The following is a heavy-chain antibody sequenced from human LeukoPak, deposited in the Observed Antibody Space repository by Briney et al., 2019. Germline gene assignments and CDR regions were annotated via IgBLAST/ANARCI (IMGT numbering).Heavy chain of an antibody. Sequence: SQTLSLTCAISGDSVSSNSASWNWIRQSPARGLEWLGKTYYRSKWYNDYAVPVKSRITINPDTSKNQFSLQLNSVTPEDTAVYYCARADTSAFDYWGQGTLVTVSS. D-gene: IGHD3-16*01. CDR2: TYYRSKWYN. V-gene: IGHV6-1*01. J-gene: IGHJ4*02. CDR3: ARADTSAFDY. CDR1: GDSVSSNSAS.